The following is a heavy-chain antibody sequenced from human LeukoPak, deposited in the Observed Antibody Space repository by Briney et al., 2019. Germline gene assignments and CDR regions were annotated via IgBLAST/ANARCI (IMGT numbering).Heavy chain of an antibody. CDR2: INPNSGGT. Sequence: ASVKVSCKASGYTFTGYYMHWVRQAPGQGLEWMGWINPNSGGTNYAQKFQGWVTMTRDTSISTAYMELSRLSSDDTAVYYCARATSARGGYDSYRGFGYYYYGMDVWGQGTTVTVSS. CDR3: ARATSARGGYDSYRGFGYYYYGMDV. D-gene: IGHD5-12*01. J-gene: IGHJ6*02. CDR1: GYTFTGYY. V-gene: IGHV1-2*04.